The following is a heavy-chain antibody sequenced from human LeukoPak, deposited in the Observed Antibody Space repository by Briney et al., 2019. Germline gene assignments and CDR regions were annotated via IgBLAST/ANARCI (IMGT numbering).Heavy chain of an antibody. CDR1: GFTFSSYA. CDR3: AKDIFARTYSYGADY. Sequence: GGSLRLSCAASGFTFSSYAMSWVRQAPGKGLEWVSAISGSGGSTYYADSVKGRFTISRDNSKNTLYLQMNSLRAEDTALYYCAKDIFARTYSYGADYWGQGTLVTVSS. CDR2: ISGSGGST. V-gene: IGHV3-23*01. J-gene: IGHJ4*02. D-gene: IGHD5-18*01.